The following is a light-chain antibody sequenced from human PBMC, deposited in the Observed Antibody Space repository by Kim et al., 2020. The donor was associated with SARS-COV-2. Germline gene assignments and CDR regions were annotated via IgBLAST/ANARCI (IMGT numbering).Light chain of an antibody. CDR3: QAWDSSTEV. CDR1: KLGDKY. CDR2: QYS. J-gene: IGLJ1*01. Sequence: VSPGQTARITCSGDKLGDKYACWYQQKPGQSPVLVIYQYSKRPSGIPERFSGSNSGNTATLTISGTQAMDEADYYCQAWDSSTEVFGTGTKVTVL. V-gene: IGLV3-1*01.